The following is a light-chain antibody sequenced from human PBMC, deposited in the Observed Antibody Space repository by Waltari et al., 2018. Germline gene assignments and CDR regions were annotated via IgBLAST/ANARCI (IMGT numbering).Light chain of an antibody. CDR3: VQNSKDPWT. J-gene: IGKJ1*01. Sequence: DIVMTQTPLSLPVTPGEPASISCRSSQSLLHSNGNTYLHWYLQKPGQSPRLLIYKVTNREAGVPDRFSGSGSGTDFTLKISRVEPEDVGFYYCVQNSKDPWTFGQGTKVEIK. CDR2: KVT. V-gene: IGKV2D-29*02. CDR1: QSLLHSNGNTY.